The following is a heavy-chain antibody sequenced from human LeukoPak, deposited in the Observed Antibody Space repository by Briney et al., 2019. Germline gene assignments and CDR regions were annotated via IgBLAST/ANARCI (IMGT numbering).Heavy chain of an antibody. Sequence: GESLKISCKGSGYSFTSYWIGWVRQMPGKGLEWMGIIYPGDSDTRYSPSFQGQVTVSADKSISTAYLQWSSLKASDTAMYYCARWPRGYYYGMDVWGQGTTVTVSS. J-gene: IGHJ6*02. V-gene: IGHV5-51*01. CDR2: IYPGDSDT. CDR3: ARWPRGYYYGMDV. CDR1: GYSFTSYW.